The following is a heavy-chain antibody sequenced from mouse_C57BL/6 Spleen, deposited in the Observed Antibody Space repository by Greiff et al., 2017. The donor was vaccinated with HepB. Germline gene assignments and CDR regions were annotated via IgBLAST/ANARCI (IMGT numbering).Heavy chain of an antibody. CDR2: IHPNSGST. D-gene: IGHD2-4*01. J-gene: IGHJ3*01. CDR3: ARRDDYDGFAY. Sequence: VQLQQPGAELVKPGASVKLSCKASGYTFTSYWMHWVKQRPGQGLEWIGMIHPNSGSTNYNEKFKSKATLTVDKSSSTAYMQLSSLTSEDSAVYYCARRDDYDGFAYWGQGTLVPVSA. V-gene: IGHV1-64*01. CDR1: GYTFTSYW.